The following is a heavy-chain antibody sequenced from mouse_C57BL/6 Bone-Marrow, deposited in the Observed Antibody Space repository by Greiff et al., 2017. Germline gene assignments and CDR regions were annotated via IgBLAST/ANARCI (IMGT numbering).Heavy chain of an antibody. CDR3: ARSLLLRFYAMDY. D-gene: IGHD1-1*01. J-gene: IGHJ4*01. CDR1: GYSFTSYY. Sequence: VQLVESGPELVKPGASVKISCTASGYSFTSYYIPWVKQRPGQGLEWIGWVYPGSGNTKYNEKFMGRAPLTSDTPSSTAYMQLSSLTSEDSAVYYCARSLLLRFYAMDYWGQGTSVTVSS. V-gene: IGHV1-66*01. CDR2: VYPGSGNT.